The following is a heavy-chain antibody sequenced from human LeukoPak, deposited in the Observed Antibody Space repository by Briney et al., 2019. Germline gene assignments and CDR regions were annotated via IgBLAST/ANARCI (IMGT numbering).Heavy chain of an antibody. CDR3: ARRRSVDYDILTGPTHFDY. CDR2: ISRKIGSI. Sequence: GRSLRLSWAASGFTLDDYAIHSVRHAPGKGLGWVSGISRKIGSIGYADSVKGRFTISRDNAKNSLYLQMNSLRAEDTALYYCARRRSVDYDILTGPTHFDYWGQGTLVTVSS. V-gene: IGHV3-9*01. J-gene: IGHJ4*02. CDR1: GFTLDDYA. D-gene: IGHD3-9*01.